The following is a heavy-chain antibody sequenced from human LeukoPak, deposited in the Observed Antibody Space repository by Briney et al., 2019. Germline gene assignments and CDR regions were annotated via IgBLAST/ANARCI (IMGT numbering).Heavy chain of an antibody. Sequence: KPSETLSLTCTVSGGSIRSHYWSWIRQPPGKGLEWIGYIYYSGSTNYNPSLKSRVTISVDTSKNQFSLKLSSVTAADTAVYYCARSTGSGSYRYYFDYWGQGTLVTVSS. J-gene: IGHJ4*02. CDR2: IYYSGST. D-gene: IGHD1-26*01. V-gene: IGHV4-59*11. CDR3: ARSTGSGSYRYYFDY. CDR1: GGSIRSHY.